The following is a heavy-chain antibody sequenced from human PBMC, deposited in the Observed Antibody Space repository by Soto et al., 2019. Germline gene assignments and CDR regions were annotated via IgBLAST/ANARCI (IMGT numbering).Heavy chain of an antibody. D-gene: IGHD5-18*01. CDR1: GFTFSDYA. V-gene: IGHV3-23*01. CDR3: VRERSGYSYADS. CDR2: ISGSGDRT. J-gene: IGHJ4*02. Sequence: EVQLLDSGGGLVQPGGSLRLSCAASGFTFSDYAMSWLRQPPGKGLEWVSAISGSGDRTYYADSVKVRFTIYRDNSKNTLYLQMNSLRAEDSAVYYCVRERSGYSYADSWGQGTLVTVSS.